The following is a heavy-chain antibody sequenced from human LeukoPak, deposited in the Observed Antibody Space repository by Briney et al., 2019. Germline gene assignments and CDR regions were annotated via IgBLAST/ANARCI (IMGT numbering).Heavy chain of an antibody. J-gene: IGHJ6*02. CDR3: AKSYDFWSGYYTDYYYYGMDV. Sequence: PGGSLRLSCAASGFTFSSYGMHWVRQAPGKGLEWVAVISYDGGNKYYADSVKGRFTISRDNSKNTLYLQMNSLRAEDTAVYYCAKSYDFWSGYYTDYYYYGMDVWGQGTTVTVSS. CDR2: ISYDGGNK. D-gene: IGHD3-3*01. V-gene: IGHV3-30*18. CDR1: GFTFSSYG.